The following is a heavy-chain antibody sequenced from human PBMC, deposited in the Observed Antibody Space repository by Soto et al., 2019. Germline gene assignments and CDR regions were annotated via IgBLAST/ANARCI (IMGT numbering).Heavy chain of an antibody. CDR1: GYTLTELS. D-gene: IGHD3-3*01. CDR2: FDPEDGET. Sequence: ASGKVCCEVSGYTLTELSMHWVRQAPGKGLEWMGGFDPEDGETIYAQKFQGRVTMTEDTSTDTAYMELSSLRSEDTAVYYCATDSGVRFLEWLLNYWGQGTLVTVSS. J-gene: IGHJ4*02. CDR3: ATDSGVRFLEWLLNY. V-gene: IGHV1-24*01.